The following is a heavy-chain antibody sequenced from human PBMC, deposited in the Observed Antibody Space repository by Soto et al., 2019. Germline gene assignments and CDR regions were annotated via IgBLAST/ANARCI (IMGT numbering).Heavy chain of an antibody. J-gene: IGHJ5*02. D-gene: IGHD4-17*01. Sequence: QVQLVQSGAEVKRPGSSVKVSCKASGDTLNRFAITWVRQAPGQGLEWMGGIIPVFGKTNYARKFQGRISLTADESASTVYMELSSLRSEDTAVYFCARTYDYGDRGRNNWFDPWGQGTLVTVSS. V-gene: IGHV1-69*01. CDR2: IIPVFGKT. CDR3: ARTYDYGDRGRNNWFDP. CDR1: GDTLNRFA.